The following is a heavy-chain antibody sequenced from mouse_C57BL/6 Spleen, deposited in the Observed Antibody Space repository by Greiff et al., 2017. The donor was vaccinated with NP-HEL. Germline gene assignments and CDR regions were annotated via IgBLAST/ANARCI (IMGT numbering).Heavy chain of an antibody. D-gene: IGHD1-1*01. CDR2: ISDGGSYT. Sequence: EVMLVESGGGLVKPGGSLKLSCAASGFTFSSYAMSWVRQTPEKRLEWVATISDGGSYTYYPDNVKGRFTISRDNAKNNLYLQMSHLKSEDTAMYYCARGTTVVATDYFDYWGQGTTLTVSS. V-gene: IGHV5-4*03. CDR1: GFTFSSYA. CDR3: ARGTTVVATDYFDY. J-gene: IGHJ2*01.